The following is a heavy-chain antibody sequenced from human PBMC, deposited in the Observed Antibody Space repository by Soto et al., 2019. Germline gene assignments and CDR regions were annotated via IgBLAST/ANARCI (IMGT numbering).Heavy chain of an antibody. D-gene: IGHD6-13*01. CDR3: TTVSSSWYVGY. V-gene: IGHV3-15*07. J-gene: IGHJ4*02. CDR1: SVSNAW. CDR2: IKSKTDGGTT. Sequence: SVSNAWMNWVRQAPGKGLEWFGRIKSKTDGGTTDYAAPVKGRFTISRDDSKNTPYLQMNSLKTEDTAVYYCTTVSSSWYVGYWGQGTLVTVSS.